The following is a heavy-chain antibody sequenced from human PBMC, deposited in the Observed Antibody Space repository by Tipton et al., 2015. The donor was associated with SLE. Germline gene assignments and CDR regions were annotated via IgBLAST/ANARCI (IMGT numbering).Heavy chain of an antibody. V-gene: IGHV3-30*03. CDR1: GFIFSRYS. CDR3: ARESVNYGMDV. D-gene: IGHD4-11*01. J-gene: IGHJ6*02. CDR2: ISYDGSNK. Sequence: SLRLSCAASGFIFSRYSMTWVRQAPGKGLEWVAVISYDGSNKYYADSVKGRFTISRDNSKNTLYLQMDSLRAEDTAVYYCARESVNYGMDVWGQGTTVTVSS.